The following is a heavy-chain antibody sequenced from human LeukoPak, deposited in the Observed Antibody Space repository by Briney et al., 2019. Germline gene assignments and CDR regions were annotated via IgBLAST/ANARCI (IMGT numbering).Heavy chain of an antibody. V-gene: IGHV1-8*01. J-gene: IGHJ4*02. Sequence: GASVKVSCKASGYTFINYDIMWVRHATGQGLEWMGWMNSNSGNTGYAQKFQGRVTMTRDTSMSTAYMELSSLRFEDTAVYYCTRGRGGTIVRGYMDYWGQGTLVTVSS. CDR2: MNSNSGNT. CDR3: TRGRGGTIVRGYMDY. CDR1: GYTFINYD. D-gene: IGHD3-10*01.